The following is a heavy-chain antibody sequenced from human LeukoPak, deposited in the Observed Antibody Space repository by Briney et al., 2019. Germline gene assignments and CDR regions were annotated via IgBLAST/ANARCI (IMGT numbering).Heavy chain of an antibody. CDR3: ARGELTWDYYFDY. Sequence: PWASVKVSCKASGYTFTSYDINWARQATGQGLEWMGWMNPNSGNTGYAQRFQGRVTMTRNTSISTAYMELSSLRSEDTAVYYCARGELTWDYYFDYWGQGTLVTVSS. D-gene: IGHD1-26*01. V-gene: IGHV1-8*01. J-gene: IGHJ4*02. CDR2: MNPNSGNT. CDR1: GYTFTSYD.